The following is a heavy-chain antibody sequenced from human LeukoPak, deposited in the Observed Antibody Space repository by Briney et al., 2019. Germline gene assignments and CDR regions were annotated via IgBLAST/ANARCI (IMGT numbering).Heavy chain of an antibody. CDR2: TYGGGST. CDR1: GFTFSSYA. D-gene: IGHD3-9*01. CDR3: ARTSDYRFEY. J-gene: IGHJ4*02. V-gene: IGHV3-53*01. Sequence: GGSLRLSCVASGFTFSSYAMSWARQAPGKGPEWVSITYGGGSTFFADSVKGRFTTSRDNSKNTVYLQMNTLRAEDTAVYYCARTSDYRFEYWGQGTLVTVSS.